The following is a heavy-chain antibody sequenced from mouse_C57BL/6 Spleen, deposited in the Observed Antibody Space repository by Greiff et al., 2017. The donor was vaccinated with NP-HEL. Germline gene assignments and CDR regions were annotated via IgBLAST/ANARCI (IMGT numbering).Heavy chain of an antibody. V-gene: IGHV1-55*01. Sequence: QVQLQQPGAELVKPGASVKMSCKASGYTFTSYWITWAKQRPGQGLEWIGDIYPGSGSTNYNEKFKSKATLTVDTSSSTAYMQLSSLTSEDSAVYYCARRRAYDYDGFAYWGQGTLVTVSA. CDR2: IYPGSGST. J-gene: IGHJ3*01. CDR1: GYTFTSYW. CDR3: ARRRAYDYDGFAY. D-gene: IGHD2-4*01.